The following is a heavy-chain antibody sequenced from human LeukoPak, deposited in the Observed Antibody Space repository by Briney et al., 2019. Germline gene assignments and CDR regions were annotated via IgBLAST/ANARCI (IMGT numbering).Heavy chain of an antibody. D-gene: IGHD3-22*01. CDR2: IRYDGSNK. J-gene: IGHJ4*02. CDR1: GFTVSSNY. Sequence: GGSLRLSCAASGFTVSSNYMSWVRQAPGKGLEWVAFIRYDGSNKYYVDSVRGRFTISRDNSKNTLYLQMSSLRNEDTAVYYCARDVYYYDSSGYYDYWGQGTLVTVSS. CDR3: ARDVYYYDSSGYYDY. V-gene: IGHV3-30*02.